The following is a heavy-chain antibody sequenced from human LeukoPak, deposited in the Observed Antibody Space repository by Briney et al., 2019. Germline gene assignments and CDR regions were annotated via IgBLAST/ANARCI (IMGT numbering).Heavy chain of an antibody. CDR3: AKSRRGYSTYYYYGMDV. V-gene: IGHV3-30*18. J-gene: IGHJ6*02. CDR1: GFTFSSYG. Sequence: GRSLRLSCAASGFTFSSYGMHWVRQAPGKGLEWVAVISYDGSNKYYADSVKGRFTISRDNSKNTLYLQMNSLRAEDTAAYYCAKSRRGYSTYYYYGMDVWGQGTTVTVSS. CDR2: ISYDGSNK. D-gene: IGHD4-11*01.